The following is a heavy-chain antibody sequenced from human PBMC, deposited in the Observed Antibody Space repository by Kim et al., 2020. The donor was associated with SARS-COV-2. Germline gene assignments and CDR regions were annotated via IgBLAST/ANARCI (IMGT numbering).Heavy chain of an antibody. J-gene: IGHJ4*02. CDR2: IRSKANSYAT. V-gene: IGHV3-73*01. CDR3: TRQYCSSTSCLTEGPYFDY. CDR1: GFTFSGSA. D-gene: IGHD2-2*01. Sequence: GESLKISCAASGFTFSGSAMHWVRQASGKGLEWVGRIRSKANSYATAYAASVKGRFTISRDDSKNTAYLQMNSLKTEDTAVYYCTRQYCSSTSCLTEGPYFDYWGQGTLVTVSS.